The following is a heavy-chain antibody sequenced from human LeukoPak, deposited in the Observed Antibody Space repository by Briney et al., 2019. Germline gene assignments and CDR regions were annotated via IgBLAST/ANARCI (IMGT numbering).Heavy chain of an antibody. V-gene: IGHV4-30-4*01. Sequence: SETLSLTCTVSGGSISSDDSYWSWIRQPPGKGLEWIGYIYYSGSTYYNPSLRSRVTISVDTSKNQFSLKLSSVTAADTAVYYCARDLFPQIGCPTFDPWGQGTLVTVSS. CDR3: ARDLFPQIGCPTFDP. CDR1: GGSISSDDSY. CDR2: IYYSGST. D-gene: IGHD2-21*01. J-gene: IGHJ5*02.